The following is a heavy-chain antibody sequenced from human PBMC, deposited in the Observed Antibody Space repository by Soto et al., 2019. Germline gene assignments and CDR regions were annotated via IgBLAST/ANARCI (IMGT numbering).Heavy chain of an antibody. CDR2: IYHSGST. D-gene: IGHD3-22*01. CDR3: ARGMDSSGFDY. Sequence: PSETLSLTCAVSGGSISSGGYSWSWIRQPPGKGLEWIGYIYHSGSTYYNPSLKSRVTISVDRSKNQFSLKLSSVTAADTAVYYCARGMDSSGFDYWGQGTLVTVSS. V-gene: IGHV4-30-2*01. J-gene: IGHJ4*02. CDR1: GGSISSGGYS.